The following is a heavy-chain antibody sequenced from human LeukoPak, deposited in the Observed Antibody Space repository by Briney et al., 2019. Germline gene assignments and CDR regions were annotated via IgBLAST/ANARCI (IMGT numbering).Heavy chain of an antibody. CDR2: ITSSGGGT. CDR3: AKALGPYYYGSGPYFYYGMDI. V-gene: IGHV3-23*01. Sequence: GGSLRLSCAASGFTFSSTAMSWVCNAPRQGLGWDSAITSSGGGTTYADSVKRRSTISRDNSKNTLYLQMTSLRAEDTAVYYCAKALGPYYYGSGPYFYYGMDIWGQGTTVTVSS. CDR1: GFTFSSTA. J-gene: IGHJ6*02. D-gene: IGHD3-10*01.